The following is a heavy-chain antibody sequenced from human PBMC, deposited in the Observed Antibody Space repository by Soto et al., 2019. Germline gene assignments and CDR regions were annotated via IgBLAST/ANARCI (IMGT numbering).Heavy chain of an antibody. V-gene: IGHV1-18*01. D-gene: IGHD1-1*01. CDR1: GYTFTSYG. CDR2: ISAYNGNT. Sequence: QVHLVQSGAEVKKPGASVKVSCKASGYTFTSYGISWVRQAPGQGLEWMGWISAYNGNTNYAQKLQGRVTMTTDTSTSTAYMELMSLRSDDTAVYYCARDTTGTSYYNWFDPWGQGTLVTVSS. CDR3: ARDTTGTSYYNWFDP. J-gene: IGHJ5*02.